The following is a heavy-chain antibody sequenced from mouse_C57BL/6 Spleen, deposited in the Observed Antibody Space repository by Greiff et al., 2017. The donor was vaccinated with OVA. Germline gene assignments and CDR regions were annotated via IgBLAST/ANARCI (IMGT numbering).Heavy chain of an antibody. V-gene: IGHV1-55*01. CDR1: GYTFTSYW. Sequence: QVQLQQPGAELVKPGASVKMSCKASGYTFTSYWITWVKQRPGQGLEWIGDIYPGSGSTNYNEKFKSKATLTVDTSSSTAYMQLSSLTSEDSAVDYCARGYYSNLWFAYWGQGTLVTVSA. CDR3: ARGYYSNLWFAY. CDR2: IYPGSGST. D-gene: IGHD2-5*01. J-gene: IGHJ3*01.